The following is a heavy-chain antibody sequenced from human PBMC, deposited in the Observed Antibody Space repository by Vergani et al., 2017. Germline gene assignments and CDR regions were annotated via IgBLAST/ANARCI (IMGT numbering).Heavy chain of an antibody. J-gene: IGHJ4*02. V-gene: IGHV4-39*07. CDR2: IYYSGST. Sequence: QLQLQESGSGLVKPSQTLSLTCAVSGGSISSSSYYWGWIRQPPGKGLEWIGSIYYSGSTYYNPSLKSRVTISVDTSKNQFSLKLSSVTAADTAVYYCAREHSSRFDYWGQGTLVTVSS. CDR1: GGSISSSSYY. CDR3: AREHSSRFDY. D-gene: IGHD6-19*01.